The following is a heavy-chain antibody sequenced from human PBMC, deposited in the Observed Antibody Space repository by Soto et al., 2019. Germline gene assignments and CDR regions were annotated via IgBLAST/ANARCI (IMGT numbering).Heavy chain of an antibody. D-gene: IGHD6-6*01. Sequence: GGSLRLSCAASGFTFDDYAMHWVRQAPGKGLEWVAGISWNSGSIGYADSVKGRFTISRDNAKNSLYLQMNSLRAEDTALYYCAKDITYEDSSSAPHAFDIWGQGTMVIVSS. CDR3: AKDITYEDSSSAPHAFDI. J-gene: IGHJ3*02. CDR2: ISWNSGSI. CDR1: GFTFDDYA. V-gene: IGHV3-9*01.